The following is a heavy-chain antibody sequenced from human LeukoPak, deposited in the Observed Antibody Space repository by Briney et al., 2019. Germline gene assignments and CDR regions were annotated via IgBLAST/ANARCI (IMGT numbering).Heavy chain of an antibody. CDR1: GYTFTGYY. D-gene: IGHD3-10*01. CDR3: AREYYYGSGSYYNFWFDP. CDR2: INPNSGGT. Sequence: ASVKVSCKASGYTFTGYYMHWVRQAPGQGLEWMGWINPNSGGTNYAQKFQGRVTMTRDTSISTAYMELSRLRSDDTAVYYCAREYYYGSGSYYNFWFDPWGQGTLVTGPS. V-gene: IGHV1-2*02. J-gene: IGHJ5*02.